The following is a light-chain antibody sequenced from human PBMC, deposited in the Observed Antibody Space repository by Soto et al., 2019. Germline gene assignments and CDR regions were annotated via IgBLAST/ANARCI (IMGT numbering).Light chain of an antibody. Sequence: DIQMTQSPSTLSASVGDRVTITCRASQSISSWLAWYQQKPGKAPNLLIYDASSLQGGVPSRFSSSGSGTEFTLTISSLQPDDFATYYCQQYNSYWTFGQGTKVEIK. CDR1: QSISSW. V-gene: IGKV1-5*01. CDR2: DAS. J-gene: IGKJ1*01. CDR3: QQYNSYWT.